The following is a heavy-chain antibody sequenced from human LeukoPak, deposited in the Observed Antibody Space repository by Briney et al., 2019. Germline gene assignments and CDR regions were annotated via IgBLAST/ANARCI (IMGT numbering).Heavy chain of an antibody. Sequence: GGSLRLSCAASGFTFSSYWMSWVRQAPGKGLEWVANIKQDGSEKYYVDSVKGRFTISRDNAKNSLYLQMNSLRAEDMAVYYCAREEYYDFWSGYSEFDYWGQGTLVTVSS. CDR1: GFTFSSYW. V-gene: IGHV3-7*01. CDR2: IKQDGSEK. J-gene: IGHJ4*02. CDR3: AREEYYDFWSGYSEFDY. D-gene: IGHD3-3*01.